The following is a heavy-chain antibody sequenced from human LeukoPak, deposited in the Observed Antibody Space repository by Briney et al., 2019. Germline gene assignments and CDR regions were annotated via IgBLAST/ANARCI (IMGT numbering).Heavy chain of an antibody. Sequence: GASVKVSCKASVYTFTGCYMHWVGQAPGRGREWMGWINPNSGGPNYAQNFRGKVTMPRATSISTAYMDLRRLRSDATAVYYCARAEQQLDGNAFDIWGQGKMVTVPS. D-gene: IGHD6-13*01. V-gene: IGHV1-2*02. CDR3: ARAEQQLDGNAFDI. CDR2: INPNSGGP. CDR1: VYTFTGCY. J-gene: IGHJ3*02.